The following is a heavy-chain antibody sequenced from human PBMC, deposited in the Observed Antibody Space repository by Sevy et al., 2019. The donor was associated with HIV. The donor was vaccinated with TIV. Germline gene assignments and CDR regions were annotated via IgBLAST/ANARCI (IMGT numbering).Heavy chain of an antibody. D-gene: IGHD6-19*01. Sequence: GGSLRLSCTTSGFTFSAYAMHWVRQTPGKGLEWVSGISGVGGTAYYADSVKGRFTISRVNSKSTLYLQMNSLRAEDTAMYYCAKAWQQWPSDYWGQGTLVTVSS. CDR3: AKAWQQWPSDY. CDR1: GFTFSAYA. V-gene: IGHV3-23*01. CDR2: ISGVGGTA. J-gene: IGHJ4*02.